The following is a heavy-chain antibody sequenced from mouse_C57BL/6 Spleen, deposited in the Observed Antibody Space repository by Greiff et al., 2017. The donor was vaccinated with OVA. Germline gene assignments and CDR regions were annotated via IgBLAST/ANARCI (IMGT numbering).Heavy chain of an antibody. Sequence: VQLKESGAELVKPGASVKLSCTASGFNIKDYYMHWVKQRTEQGLEWIGRIDPEDGETKYAPKFQGKATITADTSSNTAYMQLSSLTSEVSAVKYCDREGVYGSRPYWSFDVWGTGTTVTVSS. V-gene: IGHV14-2*01. CDR1: GFNIKDYY. D-gene: IGHD1-1*01. CDR3: DREGVYGSRPYWSFDV. J-gene: IGHJ1*03. CDR2: IDPEDGET.